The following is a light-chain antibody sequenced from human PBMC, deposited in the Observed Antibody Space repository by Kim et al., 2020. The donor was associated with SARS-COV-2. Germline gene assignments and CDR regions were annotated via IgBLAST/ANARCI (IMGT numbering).Light chain of an antibody. Sequence: PGESATLSCRASQSVSSSYLAWYQQKPGQPPRLLIYGASSRATGIPDRFSGSGSGTDFTLTISRLQPEDFAVYYCQQYGSSPPITFGQGTRLEIK. CDR1: QSVSSSY. V-gene: IGKV3-20*01. J-gene: IGKJ5*01. CDR3: QQYGSSPPIT. CDR2: GAS.